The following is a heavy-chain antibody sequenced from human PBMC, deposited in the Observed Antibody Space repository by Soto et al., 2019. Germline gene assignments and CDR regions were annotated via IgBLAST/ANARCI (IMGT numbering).Heavy chain of an antibody. J-gene: IGHJ4*02. CDR3: ARAGDDCSTTTCYMIDY. CDR1: GYTFTSYA. Sequence: RASVKVSCKASGYTFTSYAMHWVRQAPGQRLEWMGWINAGNGNTEYSQKFQGRVTITRDTSASTAYMELSSLRSEDTAVFYCARAGDDCSTTTCYMIDYWGQGTLVTVSS. D-gene: IGHD2-2*02. CDR2: INAGNGNT. V-gene: IGHV1-3*01.